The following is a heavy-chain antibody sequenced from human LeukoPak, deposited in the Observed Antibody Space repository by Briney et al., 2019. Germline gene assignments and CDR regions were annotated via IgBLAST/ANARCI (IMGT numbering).Heavy chain of an antibody. J-gene: IGHJ4*02. CDR1: GGSISSYY. CDR2: IYYSGST. Sequence: SETLSLTCTVSGGSISSYYWSWIRQPPGKGLEWRGYIYYSGSTNYNPSLKSRVTISVDTSKNQFSLKLSSVTAADTAVYYCARGAGGYSYGHWGQGTLVTVSS. D-gene: IGHD5-18*01. CDR3: ARGAGGYSYGH. V-gene: IGHV4-59*01.